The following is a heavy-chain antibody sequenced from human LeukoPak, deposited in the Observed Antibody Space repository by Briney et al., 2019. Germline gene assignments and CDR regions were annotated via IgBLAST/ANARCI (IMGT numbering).Heavy chain of an antibody. CDR3: ARGPAVESWFDP. V-gene: IGHV4-59*01. CDR2: IYYSGST. Sequence: SETLSLTCNVSGASISSYYWSWIRQPPGKGLEWIGYIYYSGSTNYNPSLKSRVTISVDTSKNQFSLKLGSVTAADTAVYYCARGPAVESWFDPWGQGTLVTVSS. J-gene: IGHJ5*02. D-gene: IGHD6-19*01. CDR1: GASISSYY.